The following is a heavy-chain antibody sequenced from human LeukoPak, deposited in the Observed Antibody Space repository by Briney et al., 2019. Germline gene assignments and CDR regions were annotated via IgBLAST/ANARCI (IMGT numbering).Heavy chain of an antibody. CDR3: VRDGGVSGYDLLDY. CDR1: GFTFSNYW. CDR2: INQDGSEE. Sequence: PGGSLRHSCAASGFTFSNYWMTWVRQAPGKGLEWVAHINQDGSEEHYMDSVKARFTISRDNAKNSLSLQMNSLRAEDTAVYYCVRDGGVSGYDLLDYWGQGTLVTVSS. J-gene: IGHJ4*02. V-gene: IGHV3-7*01. D-gene: IGHD5-12*01.